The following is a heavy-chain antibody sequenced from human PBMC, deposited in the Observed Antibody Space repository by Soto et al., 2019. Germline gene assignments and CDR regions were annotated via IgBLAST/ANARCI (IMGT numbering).Heavy chain of an antibody. CDR3: VRPLPSGQTHARDV. CDR1: GLPVAGSY. Sequence: QLVESGGDLVRWGGSLRLSCVASGLPVAGSYMAWVRQAPGKGLEWASVIYNDGTTYYSQSVEGRFTISRDTSKNTLYLQMDRLRDEDTAVYYCVRPLPSGQTHARDVWGQGTTVTVSS. CDR2: IYNDGTT. D-gene: IGHD3-10*01. J-gene: IGHJ6*02. V-gene: IGHV3-53*01.